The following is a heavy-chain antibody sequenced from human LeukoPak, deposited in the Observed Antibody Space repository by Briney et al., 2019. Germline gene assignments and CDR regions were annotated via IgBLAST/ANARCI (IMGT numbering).Heavy chain of an antibody. J-gene: IGHJ6*03. CDR3: ARAGSDYYYYYMDV. V-gene: IGHV1-69*05. CDR1: GGTFSSYA. CDR2: IIPIFGTA. D-gene: IGHD3-10*01. Sequence: GASVKVSCKVSGGTFSSYAISWVRQAPGQGREWMGRIIPIFGTAHYAQKFQGRVTITTDESTSTAYMELSSLRSEDTAVYYCARAGSDYYYYYMDVWGKGTTVTVSS.